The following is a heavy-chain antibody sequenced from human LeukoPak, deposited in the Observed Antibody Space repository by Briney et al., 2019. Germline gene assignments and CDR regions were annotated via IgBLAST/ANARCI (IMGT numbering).Heavy chain of an antibody. D-gene: IGHD6-19*01. CDR3: ARHSSDYYGPFEY. CDR2: IYTSGST. CDR1: GGSISSYY. V-gene: IGHV4-4*07. J-gene: IGHJ4*02. Sequence: EASQTLSLTCTVSGGSISSYYWSWIRQPAGKGLEWLGRIYTSGSTNYNPSLKSRVTMSVDTSKNQCSLKLRSVAAADTAVYFCARHSSDYYGPFEYWGQGTLVTVSS.